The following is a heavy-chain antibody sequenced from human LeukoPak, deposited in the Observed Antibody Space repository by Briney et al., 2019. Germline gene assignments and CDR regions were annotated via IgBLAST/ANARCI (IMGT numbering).Heavy chain of an antibody. CDR2: ISGSSSYI. D-gene: IGHD3-9*01. Sequence: PGGSLRLSCAASGFTFSSYSMNWVRQAPGKGLEWVSSISGSSSYIYYADSVKGRFTISRDNAKNSLYLQMNSLRAEDTAVYYCARVDYDILTGYYIYAFGIWGQGTMVTVSS. CDR3: ARVDYDILTGYYIYAFGI. CDR1: GFTFSSYS. J-gene: IGHJ3*02. V-gene: IGHV3-21*01.